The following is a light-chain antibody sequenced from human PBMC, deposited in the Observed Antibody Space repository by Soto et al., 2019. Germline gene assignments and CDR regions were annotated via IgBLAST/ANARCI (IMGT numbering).Light chain of an antibody. Sequence: EIGMTQSPSTLSVSAAERATLSLRASQGVSSNLAWYQQKPCQAPRLRTQGPSTRATGIPARFSGSGSGTEFTLPIRSLQPDDSAVYSCHQYNNWPPPWTFRQGTKV. CDR1: QGVSSN. CDR2: GPS. V-gene: IGKV3-15*01. CDR3: HQYNNWPPPWT. J-gene: IGKJ1*01.